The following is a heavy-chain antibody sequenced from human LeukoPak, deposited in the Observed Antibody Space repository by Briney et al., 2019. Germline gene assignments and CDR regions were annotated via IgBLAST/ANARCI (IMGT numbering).Heavy chain of an antibody. CDR2: IYHSGTT. J-gene: IGHJ5*02. D-gene: IGHD1-1*01. CDR3: ARGRWVGRNDGNWFDP. V-gene: IGHV4-34*01. CDR1: GGSFSGYF. Sequence: SETLSLTCAVYGGSFSGYFWSWIRQPPGKGLEWIGAIYHSGTTNYNTSVKSRATISVNTYKNQFSLKLSSVTAADTAVYYCARGRWVGRNDGNWFDPWGQGTLVTVSS.